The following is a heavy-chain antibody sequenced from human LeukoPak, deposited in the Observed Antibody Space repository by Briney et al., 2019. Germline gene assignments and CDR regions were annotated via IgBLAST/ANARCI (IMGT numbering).Heavy chain of an antibody. J-gene: IGHJ6*02. D-gene: IGHD3-3*01. CDR3: ARSKGVLRFLEWFDYYGMDV. CDR2: MNPNSGNT. CDR1: GYTFTSYD. Sequence: WASVKVSCKASGYTFTSYDINWVRQAPGQGLEWMGWMNPNSGNTGYAQKFQGRVTMTRNTSISTAYMELSSLRSEDTAVYYCARSKGVLRFLEWFDYYGMDVWGQGTTVTVSS. V-gene: IGHV1-8*01.